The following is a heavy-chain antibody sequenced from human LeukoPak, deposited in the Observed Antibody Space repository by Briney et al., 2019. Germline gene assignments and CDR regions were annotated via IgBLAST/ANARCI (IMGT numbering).Heavy chain of an antibody. V-gene: IGHV3-30*03. J-gene: IGHJ4*02. CDR2: ISSDGSNS. CDR3: ARDRTGFLDNGLDY. Sequence: QPGGSLRLSCEASGFSFSAAWMTWVRQAPGKGLEWVSVISSDGSNSYYADSVKGRFTISGDNSKNTIYLQMSSLRLADTAVYYCARDRTGFLDNGLDYWGRGTLVTVSS. CDR1: GFSFSAAW. D-gene: IGHD2-8*02.